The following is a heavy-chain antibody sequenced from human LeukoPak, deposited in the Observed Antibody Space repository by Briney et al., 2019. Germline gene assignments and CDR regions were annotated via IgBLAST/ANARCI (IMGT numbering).Heavy chain of an antibody. Sequence: GESLKISCKGSGYSFPSYWIGWVRQMPGKGLEWMGIISPGDSDTRFSPSSQGQVTISADKSISTAYLQWSSLKASDTAMYYCAIGWQGNAFDIWGQGTMVTVSS. CDR2: ISPGDSDT. CDR3: AIGWQGNAFDI. D-gene: IGHD2-15*01. CDR1: GYSFPSYW. J-gene: IGHJ3*02. V-gene: IGHV5-51*01.